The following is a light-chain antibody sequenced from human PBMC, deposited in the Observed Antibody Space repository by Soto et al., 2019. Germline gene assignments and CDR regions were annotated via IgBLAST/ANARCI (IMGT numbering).Light chain of an antibody. CDR2: AAS. Sequence: DIQMTQSPSSLSASVGDRVTITCRASQSISSYLNWYQQKPGKAPKLLIYAASSLQSGVPSRFSGSGSGTDFTLTISSLQPEDFATYYCQQSYSTPLYTFGQGTQLESK. CDR3: QQSYSTPLYT. CDR1: QSISSY. J-gene: IGKJ2*01. V-gene: IGKV1-39*01.